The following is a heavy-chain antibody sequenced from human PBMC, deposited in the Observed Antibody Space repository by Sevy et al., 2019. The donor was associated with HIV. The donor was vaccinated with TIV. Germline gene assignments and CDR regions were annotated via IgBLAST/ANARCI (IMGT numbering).Heavy chain of an antibody. CDR3: ARDGVSSGWYRGYYFDN. Sequence: GGSLRLSCAASGFTFSSFAMHWVRQAPGKGLDWVTFISYDGTDNYYADSVKGRFTISRDNSKNTPDLQMNSLRPEDTAIYYCARDGVSSGWYRGYYFDNWGQGTLVTVSS. CDR2: ISYDGTDN. V-gene: IGHV3-30*04. J-gene: IGHJ4*02. CDR1: GFTFSSFA. D-gene: IGHD6-19*01.